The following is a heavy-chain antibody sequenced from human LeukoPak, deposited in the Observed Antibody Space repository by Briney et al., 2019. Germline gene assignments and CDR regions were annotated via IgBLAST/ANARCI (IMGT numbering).Heavy chain of an antibody. Sequence: GSLRLSCAASGFTFSSYVMHWVRQAPGKGLEWVAIVSYDGSNKYYADSVKGRFTISRDNSQNTLYLQMNRLRAEDTAVYYCARGSSIWHCFDFWGQGSLVTVSS. CDR2: VSYDGSNK. J-gene: IGHJ4*02. CDR3: ARGSSIWHCFDF. V-gene: IGHV3-30*04. D-gene: IGHD6-13*01. CDR1: GFTFSSYV.